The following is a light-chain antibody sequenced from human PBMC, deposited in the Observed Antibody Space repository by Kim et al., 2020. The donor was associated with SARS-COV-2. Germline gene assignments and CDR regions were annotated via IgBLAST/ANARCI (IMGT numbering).Light chain of an antibody. CDR3: QLRANWPPEELT. CDR1: QTVRSS. CDR2: DTS. V-gene: IGKV3-11*01. Sequence: EIVLTQSPATLSLSLGERVTLSCRASQTVRSSLAWYQQKPGQAPRLLIYDTSNRATGIPARFSGSGSGTDFTLTISSLEPEDFAVYYCQLRANWPPEELTFGGGTKVDIK. J-gene: IGKJ4*01.